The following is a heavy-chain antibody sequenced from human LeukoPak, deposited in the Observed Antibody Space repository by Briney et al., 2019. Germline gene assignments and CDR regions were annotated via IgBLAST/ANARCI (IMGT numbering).Heavy chain of an antibody. CDR3: ARIPHGETIFGIFLHYVDY. V-gene: IGHV4-38-2*02. CDR1: RYSISSGYY. CDR2: IYHSGST. D-gene: IGHD3-3*01. J-gene: IGHJ4*02. Sequence: SETLSLTCTVSRYSISSGYYWGWIRQPPGKGLEWIGSIYHSGSTLYNASLKSRVTISVDTSKNQFSLKLTSVTAADTAVYYCARIPHGETIFGIFLHYVDYWGQGALVTVSS.